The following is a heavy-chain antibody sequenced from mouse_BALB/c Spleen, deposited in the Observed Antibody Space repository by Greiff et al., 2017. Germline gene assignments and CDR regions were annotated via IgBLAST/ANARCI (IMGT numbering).Heavy chain of an antibody. CDR1: GFTFSSYA. J-gene: IGHJ2*01. Sequence: EVKVEESGGGLVKPGGSLKLSCAASGFTFSSYAMSWVRQTPEKRLEWVASISSGGSTYYPDSVKGRFTISRDNARNILYLQMSSLRSEDTAMYYGARGRYGSSYVYFDYWGQGTTLTVSS. CDR3: ARGRYGSSYVYFDY. CDR2: ISSGGST. D-gene: IGHD1-1*01. V-gene: IGHV5-6-5*01.